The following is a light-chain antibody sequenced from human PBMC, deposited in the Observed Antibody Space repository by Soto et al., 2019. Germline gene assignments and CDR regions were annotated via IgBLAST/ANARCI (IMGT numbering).Light chain of an antibody. CDR3: RSYSSSSTRV. CDR1: SSDVGGYNY. Sequence: QSALTQPASVSGSPGQSITISCTGTSSDVGGYNYVSWYQQHPGKAPKLMIYEVSHRPSGVSNRFSGSTSGNTASLTISGLQAGDEADYCCRSYSSSSTRVFGGGTKLTVL. J-gene: IGLJ3*02. V-gene: IGLV2-14*01. CDR2: EVS.